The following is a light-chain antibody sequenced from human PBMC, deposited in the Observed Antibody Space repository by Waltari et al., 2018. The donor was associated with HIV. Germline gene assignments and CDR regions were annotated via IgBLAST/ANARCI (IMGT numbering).Light chain of an antibody. J-gene: IGKJ1*01. CDR1: QSVLYSSNNKNY. CDR2: CAS. CDR3: QQYYSTPWT. Sequence: DIVMTQSPDSLAVDLGERATISCKSSQSVLYSSNNKNYLAWYHHKPGQPPERLIYCASTRESGVPDRFSGSGSGTDFTLTISSLQAEDVAVYYCQQYYSTPWTFGQGTKVEIK. V-gene: IGKV4-1*01.